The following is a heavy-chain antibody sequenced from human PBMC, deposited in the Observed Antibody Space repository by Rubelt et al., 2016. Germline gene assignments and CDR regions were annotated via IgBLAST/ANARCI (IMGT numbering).Heavy chain of an antibody. J-gene: IGHJ4*02. CDR2: INHSGST. Sequence: QVQLQQWGAGLLKPSETLSLTCAVYGGSFGGYYWSWIRQPPGKGLEWIGEINHSGSTNYNPSLKSVVTISVDTSKNQFSLKLSSVTAAATAVYYCATRVVNSSGFGYWGQGTLVTVSS. D-gene: IGHD3-22*01. CDR1: GGSFGGYY. V-gene: IGHV4-34*01. CDR3: ATRVVNSSGFGY.